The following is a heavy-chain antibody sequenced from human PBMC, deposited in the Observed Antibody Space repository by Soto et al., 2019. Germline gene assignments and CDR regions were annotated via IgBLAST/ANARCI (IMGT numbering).Heavy chain of an antibody. V-gene: IGHV3-21*04. CDR2: ISYSSSYI. J-gene: IGHJ4*02. CDR3: AREYYAFFDY. Sequence: PGGSLRLSCAASGFTFSSYSMNWVRQAPGKGLEWVSSISYSSSYIQNANSVKGRFTISRDNTKNLLYLQMNNLRAVDTAVYYCAREYYAFFDYWGQGALVTVSS. D-gene: IGHD3-16*01. CDR1: GFTFSSYS.